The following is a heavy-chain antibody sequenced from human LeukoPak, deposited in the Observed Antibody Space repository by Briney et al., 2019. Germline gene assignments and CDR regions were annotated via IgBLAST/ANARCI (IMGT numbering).Heavy chain of an antibody. J-gene: IGHJ4*02. Sequence: SEILSLTCTVSGYSITGIYYWGWIRQPPGKGLEWIGSIHHSGDTAYNPSLKSRVTISVDTSKSQFSLKLSSVTAADTAVYYCARSYASSGLDHWGQGTLVTVSS. CDR3: ARSYASSGLDH. CDR2: IHHSGDT. CDR1: GYSITGIYY. D-gene: IGHD3-16*01. V-gene: IGHV4-38-2*02.